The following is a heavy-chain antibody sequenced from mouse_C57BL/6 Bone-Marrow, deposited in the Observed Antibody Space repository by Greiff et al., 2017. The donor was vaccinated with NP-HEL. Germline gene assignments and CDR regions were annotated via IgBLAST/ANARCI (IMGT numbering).Heavy chain of an antibody. CDR3: AAYYDYDPCFAY. Sequence: QVHVKQSGAELVKPGASVKLSCKASGYTFTSYWMQWVKQRPGQGLEWIGEIDPSDSYTNYNQKFKGKATLTVDTSSSTAYMQLSSLTSEDSAVYYCAAYYDYDPCFAYWGQGTLVTVSA. CDR1: GYTFTSYW. V-gene: IGHV1-50*01. D-gene: IGHD2-4*01. J-gene: IGHJ3*01. CDR2: IDPSDSYT.